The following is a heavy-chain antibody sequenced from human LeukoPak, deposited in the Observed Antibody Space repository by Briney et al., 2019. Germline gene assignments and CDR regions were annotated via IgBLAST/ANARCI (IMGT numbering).Heavy chain of an antibody. CDR3: ARGGRDYYDSSGYYLYYFDY. CDR1: GYTFTGYY. CDR2: INPNSGGT. D-gene: IGHD3-22*01. Sequence: ASVKVSCKASGYTFTGYYMHWVRQAPGQGLEWMGWINPNSGGTNYAQKFQGRVTMTRDTSISTAYKELSRLRSDDTAVYYCARGGRDYYDSSGYYLYYFDYWGQGTLVTVSS. V-gene: IGHV1-2*02. J-gene: IGHJ4*02.